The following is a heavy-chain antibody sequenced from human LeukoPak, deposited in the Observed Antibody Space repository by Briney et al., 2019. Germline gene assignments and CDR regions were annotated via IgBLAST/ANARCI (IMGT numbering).Heavy chain of an antibody. CDR2: IWYDGSNK. J-gene: IGHJ5*02. D-gene: IGHD2-15*01. V-gene: IGHV3-33*08. CDR3: ARTCCSGGSFNWFDP. Sequence: PGGSLRLSCAASGFTFSTYSMNWVRQAPGKGLEWVAVIWYDGSNKYYADSVKGRFTISRDNSKNTLYLQRNSLRAEDTAVYYCARTCCSGGSFNWFDPWGQGTLVTVSS. CDR1: GFTFSTYS.